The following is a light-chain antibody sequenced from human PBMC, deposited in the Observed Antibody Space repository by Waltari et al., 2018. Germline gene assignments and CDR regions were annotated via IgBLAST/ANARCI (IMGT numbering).Light chain of an antibody. CDR1: QSINRY. J-gene: IGKJ1*01. Sequence: DIQITQSPSSLSASVGDRVTIPCRESQSINRYLNWYQQKPGKAPKLLIYAASSLQSGVPSRFSVSGSGTDFTLTISSLQPEDFATYYCQQSYGTPPTFGQGTKVEIK. CDR3: QQSYGTPPT. V-gene: IGKV1-39*01. CDR2: AAS.